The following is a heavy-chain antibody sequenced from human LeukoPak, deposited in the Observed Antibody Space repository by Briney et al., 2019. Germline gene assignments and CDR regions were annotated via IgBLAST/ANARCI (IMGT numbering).Heavy chain of an antibody. Sequence: ASVKVPCKASGYTFTGYYMHWVRQAPGQGLEWMGWINPNSGGTNYAQKFQGRVTMTRDTSISTAYMELSRLRSNDTAVYYCARVEAYSGSHRPYDYWGQGTLVTVSS. CDR2: INPNSGGT. J-gene: IGHJ4*02. CDR3: ARVEAYSGSHRPYDY. CDR1: GYTFTGYY. V-gene: IGHV1-2*02. D-gene: IGHD1-26*01.